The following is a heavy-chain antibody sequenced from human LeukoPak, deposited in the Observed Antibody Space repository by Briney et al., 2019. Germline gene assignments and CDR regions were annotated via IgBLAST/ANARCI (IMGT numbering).Heavy chain of an antibody. Sequence: GGSLRLSCAASGFTFSSYWMSWVRQAPGKGLEWVANIKQDGSEKYYVDSVKGRFTISRDNAKNSLYLQMNSLRAEDTAVYYCARGAQYARIVRGYSYAYWGQGTLVTVSS. CDR3: ARGAQYARIVRGYSYAY. CDR2: IKQDGSEK. J-gene: IGHJ4*02. V-gene: IGHV3-7*01. CDR1: GFTFSSYW. D-gene: IGHD5-18*01.